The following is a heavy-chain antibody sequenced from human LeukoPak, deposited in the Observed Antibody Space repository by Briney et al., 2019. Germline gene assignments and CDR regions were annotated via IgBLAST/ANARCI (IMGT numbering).Heavy chain of an antibody. D-gene: IGHD6-13*01. V-gene: IGHV4-34*01. J-gene: IGHJ3*02. CDR3: SGAQAGAAFEI. Sequence: PSETLSLTCAVYGGSFSAYSWTWLRQPPGKELEWIGEINHSGGTNHNPSLKSRVSISRDSSKNQIFLKLRSVTAADTAVYYCSGAQAGAAFEIWSQGTMVTVSS. CDR1: GGSFSAYS. CDR2: INHSGGT.